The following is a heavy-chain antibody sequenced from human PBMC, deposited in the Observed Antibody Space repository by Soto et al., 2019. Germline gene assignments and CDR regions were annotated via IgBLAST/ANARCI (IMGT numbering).Heavy chain of an antibody. V-gene: IGHV4-59*11. D-gene: IGHD3-10*01. Sequence: SETLSLTCSVSGDSINSRYWSWIRQPPGKGLEWIGYIDYVGSTNYAPSLQSRVTMSVDTSKNQVSLKLRYVTAADTAVYYCVRQRGNYFDFWGQGTLVTVS. CDR2: IDYVGST. CDR1: GDSINSRY. CDR3: VRQRGNYFDF. J-gene: IGHJ4*02.